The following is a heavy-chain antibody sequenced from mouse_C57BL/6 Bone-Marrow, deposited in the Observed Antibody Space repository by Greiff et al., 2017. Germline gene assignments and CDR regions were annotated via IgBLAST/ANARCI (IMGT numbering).Heavy chain of an antibody. CDR1: RFTFSSYT. Sequence: EVKLVESGGGLVKPGGSLKLSCAASRFTFSSYTMSWVRQTPEKRLEWVATISGGGGNTYYPDSVKGRFPISRDNAKNTLYLQMSSLRSEDTALYYCARTYYAMDYWGQGTSVTVSS. CDR2: ISGGGGNT. CDR3: ARTYYAMDY. V-gene: IGHV5-9*01. J-gene: IGHJ4*01.